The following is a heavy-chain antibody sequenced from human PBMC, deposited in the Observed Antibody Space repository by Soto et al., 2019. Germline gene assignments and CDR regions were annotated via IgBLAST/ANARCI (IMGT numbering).Heavy chain of an antibody. V-gene: IGHV3-15*01. CDR2: IKNKADGGTT. CDR1: GFTFSSYW. J-gene: IGHJ4*02. D-gene: IGHD4-17*01. CDR3: TTDPGDYQDF. Sequence: EVQLVESGGGLVQPGGSLRLSCAASGFTFSSYWMTWVRQAPGKGLEWVGRIKNKADGGTTDYAAPVRGRFTISRDDSKNTLFLQMNSLEIEDTAVYYCTTDPGDYQDFWGQGTLVTVSS.